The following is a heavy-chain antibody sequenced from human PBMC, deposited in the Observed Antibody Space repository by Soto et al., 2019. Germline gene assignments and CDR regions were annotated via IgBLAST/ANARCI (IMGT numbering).Heavy chain of an antibody. CDR1: GFSLSTSGMC. D-gene: IGHD6-19*01. CDR3: ARFRWLGLTGNSYGMDV. CDR2: IDWDDDK. V-gene: IGHV2-70*01. Sequence: SGPTPVNPPQTLTLTCTFSGFSLSTSGMCVSCIRQPPGKALEWLALIDWDDDKYYSTSLKTRLTISKDTSKNQVVLTMTNMEPGKTDSYSCARFRWLGLTGNSYGMDVWGQGTTVTV. J-gene: IGHJ6*02.